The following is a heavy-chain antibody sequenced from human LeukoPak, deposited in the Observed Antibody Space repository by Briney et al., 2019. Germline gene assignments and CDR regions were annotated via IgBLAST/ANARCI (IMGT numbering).Heavy chain of an antibody. CDR2: ISHDGSNK. CDR1: GFTFSSYA. J-gene: IGHJ4*02. D-gene: IGHD3-9*01. Sequence: GGSLRLSCAASGFTFSSYAMHWVRQAPGKGLEWVAVISHDGSNKYYADSVKGRFTISRDNAKNSLYLQMNSLRAEDTALYYCAKGIFDILTGPFDYWGQGTLVTVFS. CDR3: AKGIFDILTGPFDY. V-gene: IGHV3-30-3*01.